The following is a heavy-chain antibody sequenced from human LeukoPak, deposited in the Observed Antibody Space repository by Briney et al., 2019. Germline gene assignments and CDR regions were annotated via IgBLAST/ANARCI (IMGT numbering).Heavy chain of an antibody. CDR3: ARVGRMYYDILTGPFDY. J-gene: IGHJ4*02. D-gene: IGHD3-9*01. CDR2: IYPGDSDT. Sequence: GESLKISCKGSGYSFTSYWIGWVRQMPGKGLEWMGIIYPGDSDTRYSPSFQGQVTISADKSISTAYLQWSSLKASDTAMYYCARVGRMYYDILTGPFDYWGQGTLVTVSS. V-gene: IGHV5-51*01. CDR1: GYSFTSYW.